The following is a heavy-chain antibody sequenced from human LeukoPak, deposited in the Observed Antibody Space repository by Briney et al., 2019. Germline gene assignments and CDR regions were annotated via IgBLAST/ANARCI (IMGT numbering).Heavy chain of an antibody. D-gene: IGHD3-10*01. CDR1: GGSISSHD. Sequence: SETLSLTCTVSGGSISSHDWNWIRQPPGKGLEWVGYIYYSGSTNYNPSLKSRVTISVDTSKNQFSLKLSSVTAADTAVYYCARSAQKGSNDYWGQQSLVTVSS. CDR2: IYYSGST. J-gene: IGHJ4*02. V-gene: IGHV4-59*11. CDR3: ARSAQKGSNDY.